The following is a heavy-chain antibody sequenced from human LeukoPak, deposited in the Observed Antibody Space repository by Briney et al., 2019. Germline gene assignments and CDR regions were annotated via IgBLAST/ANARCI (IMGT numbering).Heavy chain of an antibody. CDR3: AREGVAEGSYFVGSHYFDY. D-gene: IGHD1-26*01. Sequence: ASVKVSCKASGGTFSSYAISWVRQAPGQGLEWMGGIIPIFGTANYAQKFQGRVTITADESTSTAYMELSSLRSEHTAVYYCAREGVAEGSYFVGSHYFDYWGQGTLVTVSS. CDR2: IIPIFGTA. J-gene: IGHJ4*02. V-gene: IGHV1-69*01. CDR1: GGTFSSYA.